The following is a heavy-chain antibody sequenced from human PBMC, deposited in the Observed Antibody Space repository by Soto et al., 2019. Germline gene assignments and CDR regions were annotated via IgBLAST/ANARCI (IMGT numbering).Heavy chain of an antibody. V-gene: IGHV1-18*04. CDR1: GYTFTSYG. CDR3: ARDHCSSTSCYFYYGMDV. J-gene: IGHJ6*02. CDR2: ISAYNGNT. D-gene: IGHD2-2*01. Sequence: GASVKVSCKASGYTFTSYGISWVRQAPGQGLGWMGWISAYNGNTNYAQKLQGRVTMTTDTSTSTAYMELRSLRSDDTAVYYCARDHCSSTSCYFYYGMDVWGQGTTVTVSS.